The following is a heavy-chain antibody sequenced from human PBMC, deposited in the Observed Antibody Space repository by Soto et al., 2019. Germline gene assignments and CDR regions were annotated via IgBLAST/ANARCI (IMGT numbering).Heavy chain of an antibody. D-gene: IGHD2-15*01. CDR1: GFSLSTSEVG. J-gene: IGHJ6*02. V-gene: IGHV2-5*05. CDR2: IYWDDDK. Sequence: QITLKESSPTLVKPTQTLTLTCTFSGFSLSTSEVGVAWIRQPPGKAMEWLALIYWDDDKRYGPSLESRLTITKDTSKNQVVLTMTNMDSVDTATYYCAYLPCSGGSCYWFSFSGMDVWGQGTTVTVSS. CDR3: AYLPCSGGSCYWFSFSGMDV.